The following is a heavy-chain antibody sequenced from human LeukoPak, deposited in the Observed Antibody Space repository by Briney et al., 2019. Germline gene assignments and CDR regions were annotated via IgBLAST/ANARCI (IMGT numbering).Heavy chain of an antibody. V-gene: IGHV3-9*01. CDR1: GFTFDDYA. J-gene: IGHJ4*02. CDR3: ASRRGY. Sequence: GGSLRLSCAASGFTFDDYAIHWVRQAPGKGLEWVSGISWNSGSIGYADSVKGRFTISRDNAKNSLYLQMNSLRAEGTALYYCASRRGYWGQVTLVTVSS. CDR2: ISWNSGSI.